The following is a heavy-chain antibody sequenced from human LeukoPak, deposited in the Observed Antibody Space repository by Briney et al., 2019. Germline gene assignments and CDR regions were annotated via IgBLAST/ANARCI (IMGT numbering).Heavy chain of an antibody. D-gene: IGHD3-9*01. V-gene: IGHV3-7*01. J-gene: IGHJ3*02. CDR3: ARVRGRYFDWYPFDI. Sequence: PGGSLRLSCAASGFTFSSYWMSWVRRAPGKGLEWVANIKKDGSEKYYVDSVKGRFTISRDNAKNSLYLQMNSLRAEDTAVYYCARVRGRYFDWYPFDIWGQGTMVTVSS. CDR2: IKKDGSEK. CDR1: GFTFSSYW.